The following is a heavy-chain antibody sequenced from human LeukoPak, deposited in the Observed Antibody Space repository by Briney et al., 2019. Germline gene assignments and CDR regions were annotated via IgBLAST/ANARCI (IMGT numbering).Heavy chain of an antibody. CDR1: GFTFCSYG. V-gene: IGHV3-33*06. CDR3: AKDRNSRGPDY. J-gene: IGHJ4*02. CDR2: IWYDGSNK. Sequence: GRSLRLSCAASGFTFCSYGMHWVRQAPGKGLEWVAVIWYDGSNKYYADSVKGRFTISRDNSKNTLYLQMNSLRAEDTAVYYCAKDRNSRGPDYWGQGTLVTVSS. D-gene: IGHD6-13*01.